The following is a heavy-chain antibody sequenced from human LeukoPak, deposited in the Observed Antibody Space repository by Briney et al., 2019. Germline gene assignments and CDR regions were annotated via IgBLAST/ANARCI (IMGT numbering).Heavy chain of an antibody. D-gene: IGHD3-22*01. CDR2: INPNSGGT. CDR1: GYTFTGYY. Sequence: ASVTVSCKASGYTFTGYYIHWLRQAPGQGLEWMGFINPNSGGTNYAQKFQGRVTMTRDTSISTAYMELSSLTSDDTAVYYCARVTSSGHYFFDYWGQGSLVTVSS. V-gene: IGHV1-2*02. CDR3: ARVTSSGHYFFDY. J-gene: IGHJ4*02.